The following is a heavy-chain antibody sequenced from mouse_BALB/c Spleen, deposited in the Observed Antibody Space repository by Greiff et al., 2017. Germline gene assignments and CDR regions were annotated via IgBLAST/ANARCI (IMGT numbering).Heavy chain of an antibody. D-gene: IGHD1-1*01. J-gene: IGHJ4*01. CDR2: ISSGGSYT. CDR3: AREDYYGYYAMDY. V-gene: IGHV5-6*01. Sequence: EVMLVESGGDLVKPGGSLKLSCAASGFTFSSYGMSWVRQTPDKRLEWVATISSGGSYTYYPDSVKGRFTISRDNAKNTLYLQMSSLKSEDTAMYYCAREDYYGYYAMDYWGQGTSVTVSS. CDR1: GFTFSSYG.